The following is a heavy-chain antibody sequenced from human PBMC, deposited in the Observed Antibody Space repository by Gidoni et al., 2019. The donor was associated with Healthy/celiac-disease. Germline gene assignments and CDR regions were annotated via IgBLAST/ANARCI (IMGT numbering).Heavy chain of an antibody. V-gene: IGHV1-2*04. CDR3: ARGGGFCSSTSCPAYYCYYYGMDV. CDR2: INPNSGGT. D-gene: IGHD2-2*01. Sequence: GQGLEWMGWINPNSGGTNYAQKFQGWVTMTRDTSISTAYMELSRLRSDDTAVYYCARGGGFCSSTSCPAYYCYYYGMDVWGQGTTVTVSS. J-gene: IGHJ6*02.